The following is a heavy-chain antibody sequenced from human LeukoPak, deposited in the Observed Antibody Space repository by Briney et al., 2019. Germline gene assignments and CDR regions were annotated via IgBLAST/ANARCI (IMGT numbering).Heavy chain of an antibody. D-gene: IGHD3-22*01. Sequence: SETLSLTCTVSGGSISSSSYYWGWIRQPPGKGLEWIGSIYYSGSTYYNPSLKSRVTISVDTSKNQFSLKLNSVTAADTAVYYCARSMGSGYYYHYYYYMDVWGKGTTVTVSS. V-gene: IGHV4-39*07. J-gene: IGHJ6*03. CDR2: IYYSGST. CDR1: GGSISSSSYY. CDR3: ARSMGSGYYYHYYYYMDV.